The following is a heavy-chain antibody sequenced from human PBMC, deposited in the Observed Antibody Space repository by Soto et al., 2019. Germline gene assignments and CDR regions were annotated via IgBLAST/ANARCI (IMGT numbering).Heavy chain of an antibody. V-gene: IGHV1-8*01. Sequence: GXSVKVCCKPSGYTFTSYDIHLVRQAPGQGLEWLGWMNPDNGNTGYAQKFQDRVIMTRDTSTRTAYMELSSLRSEDTAVYYCARTPRKGHFDHWGQGALVTVSS. J-gene: IGHJ4*02. CDR2: MNPDNGNT. CDR1: GYTFTSYD. CDR3: ARTPRKGHFDH.